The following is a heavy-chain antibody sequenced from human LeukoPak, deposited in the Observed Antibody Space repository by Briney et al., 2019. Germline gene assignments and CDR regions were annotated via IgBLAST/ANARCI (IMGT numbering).Heavy chain of an antibody. D-gene: IGHD1-1*01. CDR2: ISGSGGST. CDR1: GFTFSSYA. V-gene: IGHV3-23*01. CDR3: AKAPRVRVYFDY. J-gene: IGHJ4*02. Sequence: GVSLRLSCAASGFTFSSYAMSWVRQAPGKGLEWVSAISGSGGSTYYAHSVKGRFTISRDNSKNTLYLQMNSLRAEDTAVYYCAKAPRVRVYFDYWGQGTLVTVSS.